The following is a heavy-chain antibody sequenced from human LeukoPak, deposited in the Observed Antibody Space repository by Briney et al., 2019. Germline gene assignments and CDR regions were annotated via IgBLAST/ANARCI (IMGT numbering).Heavy chain of an antibody. CDR2: LSTSSSYI. Sequence: GGSPRLSCAASGFTFSSYGMHWVRQAPGKGLEWVSSLSTSSSYIYYADSVKGRFTVSRDNARNSLELQMNSLRAEDTAVYYCARSRRDGDYLFNAFDIWGQGTMVTVSS. CDR3: ARSRRDGDYLFNAFDI. V-gene: IGHV3-21*01. CDR1: GFTFSSYG. J-gene: IGHJ3*02. D-gene: IGHD4-17*01.